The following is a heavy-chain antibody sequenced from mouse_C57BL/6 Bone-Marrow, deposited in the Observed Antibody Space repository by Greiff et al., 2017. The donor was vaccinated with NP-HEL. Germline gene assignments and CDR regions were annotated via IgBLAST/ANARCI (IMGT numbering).Heavy chain of an antibody. D-gene: IGHD4-1*01. CDR1: GYTFTSYG. J-gene: IGHJ1*03. CDR2: IYTGNGYT. CDR3: AGKGAWERYFDV. Sequence: VQLQQSGAELVRPGSSVKMSCKTSGYTFTSYGINWVKQRPGQGLEWIGYIYTGNGYTEYNQKFKGKATLTSDTSSSTAYMQLSSLTSEDSAMYFWAGKGAWERYFDVWGTGTTVTVSS. V-gene: IGHV1-58*01.